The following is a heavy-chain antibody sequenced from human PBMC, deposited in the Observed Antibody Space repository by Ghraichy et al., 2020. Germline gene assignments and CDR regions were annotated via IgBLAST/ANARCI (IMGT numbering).Heavy chain of an antibody. CDR1: GFTFSRYG. CDR3: AKDAEFVRDIAVDYYYYGMDV. CDR2: ISYDGNNK. J-gene: IGHJ6*02. Sequence: GGSLRLSGAATGFTFSRYGMHWVRQAPGKGLEWVAVISYDGNNKYYADSVKGRFTISRDTSRNTLFLQMNSLRAEDTAIYYCAKDAEFVRDIAVDYYYYGMDVWGQGTTVTVSS. D-gene: IGHD5-12*01. V-gene: IGHV3-30*18.